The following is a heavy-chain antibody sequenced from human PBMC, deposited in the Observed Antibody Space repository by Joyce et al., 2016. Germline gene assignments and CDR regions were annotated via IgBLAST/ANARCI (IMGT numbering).Heavy chain of an antibody. CDR1: GATGPCGAFS. V-gene: IGHV4-30-2*01. J-gene: IGHJ5*02. CDR3: ARDRRATYGSNWFDP. D-gene: IGHD3-10*01. Sequence: QVQLQESGSGLVKPSQTLSLTRAVSGATGPCGAFSWGWIRQPPGKGLEWIGYIYPSGTTDYSPSLKSRVSMLLDRSKNQFSLNLTSVTAADTAVYFCARDRRATYGSNWFDPWGQGTLVTVSS. CDR2: IYPSGTT.